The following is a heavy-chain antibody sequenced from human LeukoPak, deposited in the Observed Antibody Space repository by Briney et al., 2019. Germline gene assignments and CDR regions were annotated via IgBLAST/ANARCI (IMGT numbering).Heavy chain of an antibody. CDR1: GYNFNTYW. CDR3: ASRPFETTVVPWDFY. D-gene: IGHD4-23*01. V-gene: IGHV5-51*01. Sequence: GESLKISCKGSGYNFNTYWVAWVCQLPGKGLEWMGIIRPMNSDVRYSPSFQGQVTISADRSINTAYLQWSSLTASDTAMYYCASRPFETTVVPWDFYWGQGTQVTVSS. J-gene: IGHJ4*02. CDR2: IRPMNSDV.